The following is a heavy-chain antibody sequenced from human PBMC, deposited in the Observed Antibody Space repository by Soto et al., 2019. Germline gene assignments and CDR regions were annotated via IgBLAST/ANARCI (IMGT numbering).Heavy chain of an antibody. CDR2: ISAYNGNT. V-gene: IGHV1-18*01. CDR3: ARAEWLLPTIDY. D-gene: IGHD3-3*01. CDR1: GYTFTSYV. J-gene: IGHJ4*02. Sequence: ASVKVSCKASGYTFTSYVISWVRHAPGQGLEWMGWISAYNGNTNYAQKLQGRVTMTTDTSTSTAYMELRSLRSDDTAVYYCARAEWLLPTIDYWGQGTLVTVSS.